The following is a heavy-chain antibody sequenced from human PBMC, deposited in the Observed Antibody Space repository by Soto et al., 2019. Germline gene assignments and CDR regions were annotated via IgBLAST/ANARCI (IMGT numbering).Heavy chain of an antibody. V-gene: IGHV5-51*01. Sequence: EVQLVQSGAEVKKPGESLKISCKGSGYSFTSSWIGWVRQMPGKGLEWMGIIYPGDSDTRHSPSFQGQVTISADKSISTAYQQWSRLTASDTARDYCARQGPAPSGYLDYWGQGTLVTVSS. J-gene: IGHJ4*02. CDR3: ARQGPAPSGYLDY. CDR1: GYSFTSSW. CDR2: IYPGDSDT. D-gene: IGHD2-2*01.